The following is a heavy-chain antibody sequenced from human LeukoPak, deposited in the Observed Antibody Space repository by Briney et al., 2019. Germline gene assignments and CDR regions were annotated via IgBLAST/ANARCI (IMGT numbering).Heavy chain of an antibody. V-gene: IGHV4-39*01. D-gene: IGHD2-15*01. Sequence: SETLSLTCTVSGGSISSSSYYWGWIRQPPGKGLEWIGSIYYSGSTHYNPSLKSRVTISVDTSKNQFSLKLSSVTAADTAVYYCARHFGGYYFDYWGQGTLVTVSS. CDR1: GGSISSSSYY. CDR2: IYYSGST. J-gene: IGHJ4*02. CDR3: ARHFGGYYFDY.